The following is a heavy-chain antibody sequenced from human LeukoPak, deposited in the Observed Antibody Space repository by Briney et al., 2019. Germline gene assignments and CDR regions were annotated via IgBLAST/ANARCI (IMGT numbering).Heavy chain of an antibody. Sequence: GGSLRLSCAASGFNFANHAMSWVRQTPGKGLEWVSAISGGGDITYYADSVTGRFTISRDNSKDTLFLQMHSLRPGDTAVYYWSKDRGRRLESPPVFFDHWGQGTLVTVSS. D-gene: IGHD1-1*01. CDR1: GFNFANHA. J-gene: IGHJ4*02. V-gene: IGHV3-23*01. CDR3: SKDRGRRLESPPVFFDH. CDR2: ISGGGDIT.